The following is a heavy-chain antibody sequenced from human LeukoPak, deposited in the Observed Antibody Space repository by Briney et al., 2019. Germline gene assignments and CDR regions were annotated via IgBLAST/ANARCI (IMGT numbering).Heavy chain of an antibody. J-gene: IGHJ4*02. Sequence: GGSLRLSCAASGLTVSSNYMNWVRQAPGKGLEWVSVIYSGGSTNYADSVKGRFTISRDNAKNALYLQMNSLRAEDTAVYYCAKDLHYGSADYWGQGTLVTVSS. D-gene: IGHD3-10*01. CDR2: IYSGGST. CDR3: AKDLHYGSADY. CDR1: GLTVSSNY. V-gene: IGHV3-66*01.